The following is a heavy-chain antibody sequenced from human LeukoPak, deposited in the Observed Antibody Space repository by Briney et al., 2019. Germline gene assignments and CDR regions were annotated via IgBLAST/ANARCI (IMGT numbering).Heavy chain of an antibody. V-gene: IGHV3-21*01. Sequence: GGSLRLSCAASGFTFSSYSMNWVRQAPGKGLEWVSSISSSSSYIYYADSVKGRFTISRDNAKNSLYLQMNSLRAEDTAVYYCARGGPSRYCSSTSCSLDAFDIWGQGTMVTVSS. CDR1: GFTFSSYS. CDR2: ISSSSSYI. D-gene: IGHD2-2*01. CDR3: ARGGPSRYCSSTSCSLDAFDI. J-gene: IGHJ3*02.